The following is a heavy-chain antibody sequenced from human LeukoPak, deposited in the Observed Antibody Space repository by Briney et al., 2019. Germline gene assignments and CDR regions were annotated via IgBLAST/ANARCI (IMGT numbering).Heavy chain of an antibody. J-gene: IGHJ4*02. CDR2: INSNSGTI. V-gene: IGHV3-48*04. D-gene: IGHD3-10*01. CDR3: ARDADFGEY. CDR1: GFTFSSYS. Sequence: GRSLRLSCAASGFTFSSYSMNWVRQAPGKGLEWVSYINSNSGTIYYADSVKGRFTISRDNAKNSLYLQMNSLRAEDTAVYYCARDADFGEYWGQGTLVTVSS.